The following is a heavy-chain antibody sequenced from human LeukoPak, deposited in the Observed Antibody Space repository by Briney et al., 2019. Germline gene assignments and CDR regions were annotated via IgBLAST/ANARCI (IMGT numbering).Heavy chain of an antibody. CDR3: ARPYCGGDCSTPYASDI. V-gene: IGHV5-51*01. J-gene: IGHJ3*02. Sequence: GESLKIPCKGSGYSFTSYWIGWVRQMPGKGLEWMGIIYPGDSDTRYSPSFQGQVTISADKSISTAYLQWSSLKASDTAMYYCARPYCGGDCSTPYASDIWGQGTMVTVSS. D-gene: IGHD2-21*02. CDR2: IYPGDSDT. CDR1: GYSFTSYW.